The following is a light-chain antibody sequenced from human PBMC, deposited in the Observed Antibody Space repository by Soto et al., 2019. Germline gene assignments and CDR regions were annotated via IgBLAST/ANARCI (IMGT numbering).Light chain of an antibody. CDR3: QQLKSYPLT. CDR1: QVIDNS. Sequence: IQLTQSPSALYASVGDRVTITCRASQVIDNSLVWHQQKPGKATKLLIHGAFTLQGGVPSRFSGSGSGIDFTHTSSSLQPEDCATYYCQQLKSYPLTFGGGTKVEIK. J-gene: IGKJ4*01. V-gene: IGKV1-9*01. CDR2: GAF.